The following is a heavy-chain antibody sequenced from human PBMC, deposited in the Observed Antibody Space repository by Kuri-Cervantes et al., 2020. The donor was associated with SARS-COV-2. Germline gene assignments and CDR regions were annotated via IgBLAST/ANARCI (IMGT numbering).Heavy chain of an antibody. D-gene: IGHD2-2*01. CDR2: IIPIFGTA. CDR1: GYTFTSDD. CDR3: AREEGRYCSSTSCKKKIGWFDP. Sequence: SVKVSCKASGYTFTSDDINWVRQATGQGLEWMGGIIPIFGTANYAQKFQGRVTITADESTSTAYMELSSLRSEDTAVYYCAREEGRYCSSTSCKKKIGWFDPWGQGTLVTVSS. V-gene: IGHV1-69*13. J-gene: IGHJ5*02.